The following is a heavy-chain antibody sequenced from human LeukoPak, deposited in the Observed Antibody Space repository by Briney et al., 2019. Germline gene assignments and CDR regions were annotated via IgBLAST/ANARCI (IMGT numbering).Heavy chain of an antibody. J-gene: IGHJ4*02. Sequence: SETLSLTCTVSGGSISSYYWSWIRQPAGKGLEWIGYIYYSGSTNYNPSLKSRVTISVDTSKNQFSLKLSSVTAADTAVYYCATTYMVRGVIIGPFDYWGQGTLVTVSS. CDR2: IYYSGST. CDR1: GGSISSYY. V-gene: IGHV4-59*08. CDR3: ATTYMVRGVIIGPFDY. D-gene: IGHD3-10*01.